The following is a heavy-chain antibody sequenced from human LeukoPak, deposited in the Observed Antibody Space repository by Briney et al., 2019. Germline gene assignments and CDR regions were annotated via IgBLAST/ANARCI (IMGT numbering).Heavy chain of an antibody. D-gene: IGHD2-2*01. Sequence: PGGSLRLSCAASGFTFSSYWMHWVRQAPGKGLVWVSRINTDGSSTSYPDSVKGRFTISRYNAKNTLYLQMNSLRAEDTAVYYCVTDQCTSTSCYGYNWFDPWGQGTMVTVSS. CDR1: GFTFSSYW. CDR3: VTDQCTSTSCYGYNWFDP. CDR2: INTDGSST. J-gene: IGHJ5*02. V-gene: IGHV3-74*01.